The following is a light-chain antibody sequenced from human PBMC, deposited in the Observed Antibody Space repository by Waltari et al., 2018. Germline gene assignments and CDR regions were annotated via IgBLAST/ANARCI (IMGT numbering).Light chain of an antibody. CDR3: QQVNSYPLT. CDR2: AAS. Sequence: DIQLTQSPSFLSASARDRVTITCLAIQGISSYLVWYQQKPGEAPKLLIHAASSLQSGVPSRFSGSGSGTEFTLTISSLQPEDFATYYCQQVNSYPLTFGGGTKVEIK. CDR1: QGISSY. V-gene: IGKV1-9*01. J-gene: IGKJ4*01.